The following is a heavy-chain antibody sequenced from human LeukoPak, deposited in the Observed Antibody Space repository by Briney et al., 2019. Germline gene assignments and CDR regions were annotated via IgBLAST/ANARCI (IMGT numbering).Heavy chain of an antibody. CDR2: IYYSGST. J-gene: IGHJ3*02. Sequence: SETLSLTCTVSGGSVSSYYWSWIRQPPGKGLEWIGHIYYSGSTNYNPSLKSRVTISVDTSKNQFSLKLSSVTAADTAVYYCARGLPLQDAFDIWGQGTMVTVSS. CDR3: ARGLPLQDAFDI. V-gene: IGHV4-59*08. CDR1: GGSVSSYY. D-gene: IGHD4-11*01.